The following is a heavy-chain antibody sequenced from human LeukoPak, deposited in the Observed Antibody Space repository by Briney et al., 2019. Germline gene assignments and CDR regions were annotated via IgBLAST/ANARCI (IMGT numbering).Heavy chain of an antibody. CDR3: ARGFYSSGWHIDY. CDR1: GYSISSGYY. V-gene: IGHV4-38-2*02. Sequence: SETLSLTCTVSGYSISSGYYWGWIRQPPGKGLEWIGYIYNSGSTNYNPSFKSRVTISVDTSKNQFSLKLSSVTAADTAVYYCARGFYSSGWHIDYWGQGTLVTVSS. J-gene: IGHJ4*02. D-gene: IGHD6-19*01. CDR2: IYNSGST.